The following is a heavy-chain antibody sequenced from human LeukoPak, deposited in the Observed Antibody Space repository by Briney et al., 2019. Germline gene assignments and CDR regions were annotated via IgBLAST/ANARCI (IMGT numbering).Heavy chain of an antibody. CDR2: IYYSGST. D-gene: IGHD6-6*01. Sequence: PSETLSLTCTVSGGSISSSSYYWGWLRQPPGKGLEWIGSIYYSGSTYYNPSLKSRVTIPVDTSKNQFSLKLSSVTAADTAVYYCAGGKYSSSVDYWGQGTLVTVSS. V-gene: IGHV4-39*01. J-gene: IGHJ4*02. CDR3: AGGKYSSSVDY. CDR1: GGSISSSSYY.